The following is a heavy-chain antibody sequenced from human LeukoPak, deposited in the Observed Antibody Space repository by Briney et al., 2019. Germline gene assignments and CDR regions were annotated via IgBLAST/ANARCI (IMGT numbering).Heavy chain of an antibody. CDR2: IYSSGST. D-gene: IGHD6-19*01. V-gene: IGHV4-4*07. J-gene: IGHJ6*03. CDR1: GGSISGYY. CDR3: ARDLLFSSGWSHYYHYMDV. Sequence: SETLSLTCTVSGGSISGYYWSWMRQPAGKGLEWIGRIYSSGSTIYNPSLKSRVTISVDKSKNQFSLNLTSVTAADTAVYYCARDLLFSSGWSHYYHYMDVWGKGTTVTVSS.